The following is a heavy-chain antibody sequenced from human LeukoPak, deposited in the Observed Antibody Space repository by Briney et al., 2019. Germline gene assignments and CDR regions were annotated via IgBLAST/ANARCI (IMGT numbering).Heavy chain of an antibody. CDR3: ARGQGATVPQVGKNWFDP. D-gene: IGHD1-26*01. V-gene: IGHV4-34*01. Sequence: SETLSLTCAVHIDSFSNYHWNWIRQTPAKGMEWIGEVNESGGTNISPSLRSRVILSVDTSKNQFSLKLISVTVADTAIYYCARGQGATVPQVGKNWFDPRGQGTRVTVSS. CDR1: IDSFSNYH. CDR2: VNESGGT. J-gene: IGHJ5*02.